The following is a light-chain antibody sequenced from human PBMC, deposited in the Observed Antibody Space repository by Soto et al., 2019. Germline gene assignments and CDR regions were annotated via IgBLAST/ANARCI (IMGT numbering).Light chain of an antibody. CDR1: SGSVSTSYY. Sequence: VSTQAPSFSVSPGGTVTLTCGLSSGSVSTSYYPSWYQQTPGQAPRTLIYSTNTRSSGVLDCFSGSILGNKAALTITGAQADDESDYYCVLYIGSGICVFGGGTQLTVL. CDR3: VLYIGSGICV. CDR2: STN. J-gene: IGLJ3*02. V-gene: IGLV8-61*02.